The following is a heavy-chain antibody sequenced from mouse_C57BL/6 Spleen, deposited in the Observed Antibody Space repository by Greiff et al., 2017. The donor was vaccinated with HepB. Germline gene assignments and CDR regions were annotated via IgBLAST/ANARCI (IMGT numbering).Heavy chain of an antibody. V-gene: IGHV5-6*01. Sequence: EVMLVESGGDLVKPGGSLKLSCAASGFTFSSYGMSWVRQTPDKRLEWVATISSGGSYTYYPDSVKGRFTISRDNAKNNLYLQMSRLKSEDTAMYYCARQGGEYDDWYFDVWGTGTTVTVSS. CDR1: GFTFSSYG. CDR2: ISSGGSYT. D-gene: IGHD2-14*01. J-gene: IGHJ1*03. CDR3: ARQGGEYDDWYFDV.